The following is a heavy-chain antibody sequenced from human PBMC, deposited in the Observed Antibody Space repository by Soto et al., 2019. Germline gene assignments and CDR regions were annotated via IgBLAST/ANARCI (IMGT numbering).Heavy chain of an antibody. CDR3: ARERRRDDSNTFDALDV. V-gene: IGHV4-59*12. CDR2: IYYSVST. CDR1: GGSISSYY. Sequence: SETLSLTCTVSGGSISSYYWSWIRQPPGKGLEWIGYIYYSVSTYYNPSLKSRVTISVDTSKNQFSLKLTSVTAADTAVYYCARERRRDDSNTFDALDVWGQGTMVT. J-gene: IGHJ3*01. D-gene: IGHD3-22*01.